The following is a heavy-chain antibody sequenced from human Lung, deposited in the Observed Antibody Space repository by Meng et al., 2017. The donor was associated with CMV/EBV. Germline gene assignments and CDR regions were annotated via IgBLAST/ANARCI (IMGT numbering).Heavy chain of an antibody. CDR2: SYHSGAT. Sequence: GSLRLSCTASGVSVITDNYWTWVRLPPGKGLEWIGYSYHSGATNYNPSLRSRATISVDKSKNQFSLRLRTVTAADSAVYFCAIKSYSQCDGYCYRSRFDPWGHGTXVTVSS. V-gene: IGHV4-61*01. CDR1: GVSVITDNY. D-gene: IGHD2-21*02. J-gene: IGHJ5*02. CDR3: AIKSYSQCDGYCYRSRFDP.